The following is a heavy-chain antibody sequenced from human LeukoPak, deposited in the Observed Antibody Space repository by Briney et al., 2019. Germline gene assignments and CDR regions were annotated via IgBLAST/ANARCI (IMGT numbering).Heavy chain of an antibody. CDR2: ISYDGSNK. CDR3: ARDGGMWEDYFDY. CDR1: GFTFSSYA. J-gene: IGHJ4*02. V-gene: IGHV3-30-3*01. D-gene: IGHD1-26*01. Sequence: GGSLRLSCAASGFTFSSYAMHWVRQAPGKGLEWVAVISYDGSNKYYADSVKGRFTISRDNSKNTLYLQMNSLRAEDTAVYYCARDGGMWEDYFDYWGQGTLVTVSS.